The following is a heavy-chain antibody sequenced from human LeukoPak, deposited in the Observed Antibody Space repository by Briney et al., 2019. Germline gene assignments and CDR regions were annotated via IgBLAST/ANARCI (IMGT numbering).Heavy chain of an antibody. CDR3: ARHVDTATDYFDY. Sequence: SETLSLTCTVSGGSISSSSYYWGWIRQPPGKGLEWIGSIYYSGSSYYNPSLKSRVTISVHTSKNQFSLKLSSLTAADTAVYYCARHVDTATDYFDYWGQGTLVTVSS. J-gene: IGHJ4*02. V-gene: IGHV4-39*01. D-gene: IGHD5-18*01. CDR2: IYYSGSS. CDR1: GGSISSSSYY.